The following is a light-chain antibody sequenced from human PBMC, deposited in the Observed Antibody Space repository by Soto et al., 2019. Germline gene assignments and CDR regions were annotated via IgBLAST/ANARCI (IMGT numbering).Light chain of an antibody. CDR1: SSNIGSNT. CDR3: AAWDASLNGPV. J-gene: IGLJ2*01. Sequence: QAVVTQPPSAYGTAGQRVTISCSGSSSNIGSNTVNWYQQLPGTAPKLLIYSNNQRPSGVPDRFSGSKSGTSASLAISGLQSEDEADYYCAAWDASLNGPVFGGGTKLTVL. CDR2: SNN. V-gene: IGLV1-44*01.